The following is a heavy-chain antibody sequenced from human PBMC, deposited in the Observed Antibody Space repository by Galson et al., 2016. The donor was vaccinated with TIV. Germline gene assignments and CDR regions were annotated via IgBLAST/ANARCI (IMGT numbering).Heavy chain of an antibody. V-gene: IGHV1-18*01. CDR3: ARRTDGHLYDYYGMDV. CDR1: GYTFNNFG. Sequence: SVKVSCKASGYTFNNFGVSWVRQAPGQGLEWMGWISVYNGETNYAQKFQDRVTLTTDTSTNAAYMELRSLTSDDTAVYYCARRTDGHLYDYYGMDVWGQGTTVIVSS. D-gene: IGHD5-24*01. J-gene: IGHJ6*02. CDR2: ISVYNGET.